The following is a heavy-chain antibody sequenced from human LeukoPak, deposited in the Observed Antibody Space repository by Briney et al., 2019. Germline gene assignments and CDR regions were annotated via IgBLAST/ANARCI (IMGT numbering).Heavy chain of an antibody. CDR2: IYWDDDK. J-gene: IGHJ3*02. CDR3: AHRRAVGYSTSNTFDI. D-gene: IGHD5-12*01. CDR1: GFSLTTSGVG. Sequence: SGPTLVNPTQTLTLTCSFSGFSLTTSGVGVGWIRHPPGKALEWVAVIYWDDDKRYSPSLKSRVTITKDTSKNQVVLTVTNMDPLDTGTYFCAHRRAVGYSTSNTFDIWGPGTMVTVSS. V-gene: IGHV2-5*02.